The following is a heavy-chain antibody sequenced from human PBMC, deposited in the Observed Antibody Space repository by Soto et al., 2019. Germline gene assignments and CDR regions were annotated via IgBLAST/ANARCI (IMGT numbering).Heavy chain of an antibody. D-gene: IGHD3-3*01. V-gene: IGHV3-7*03. Sequence: SLRLSCAASGFTFSSYWMSWVRQAPGKGLEWVANIKQDGSEKYYVDSVKGRFTISRDNAKNSLYLQMNSLRAEDTAVYYCARVRRYYDFWSGYLDYWGQGTLVTVSS. CDR3: ARVRRYYDFWSGYLDY. CDR2: IKQDGSEK. CDR1: GFTFSSYW. J-gene: IGHJ4*02.